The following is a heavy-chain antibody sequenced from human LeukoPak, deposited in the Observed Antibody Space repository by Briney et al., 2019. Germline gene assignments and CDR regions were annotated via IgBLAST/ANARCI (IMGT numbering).Heavy chain of an antibody. D-gene: IGHD6-19*01. CDR3: ARDLNGIAVAGPFDY. CDR1: GFTFSSYS. Sequence: GGSLRLSCAASGFTFSSYSMNWVRQAPGKGLEWVSSISSGSSYIYYADSVKGRFTISRDNAKNSLYLQMNSLRAEDTAVYYCARDLNGIAVAGPFDYWGQGTLVTVSS. J-gene: IGHJ4*02. V-gene: IGHV3-21*01. CDR2: ISSGSSYI.